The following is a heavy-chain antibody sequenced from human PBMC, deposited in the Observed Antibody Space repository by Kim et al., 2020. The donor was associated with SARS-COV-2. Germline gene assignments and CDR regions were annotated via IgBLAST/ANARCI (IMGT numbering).Heavy chain of an antibody. CDR2: INHSGST. D-gene: IGHD6-19*01. CDR3: ARGYCSGWYRQYFDY. Sequence: SETLSLTCAVYGGSFSGYYWSWIRQPPGKGLEWIGEINHSGSTNYNPSLKSRVTISVDTSKNQFSLKLSSVTAADTAVYYCARGYCSGWYRQYFDYWGQG. V-gene: IGHV4-34*01. J-gene: IGHJ4*02. CDR1: GGSFSGYY.